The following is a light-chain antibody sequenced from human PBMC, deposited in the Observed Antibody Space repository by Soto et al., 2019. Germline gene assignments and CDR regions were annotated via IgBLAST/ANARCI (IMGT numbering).Light chain of an antibody. CDR1: QSLSSSH. J-gene: IGKJ1*01. V-gene: IGKV3-20*01. Sequence: EIVLTQSPGTLSLSPGERATLSCRASQSLSSSHLAWYQQKSGQAPRPLIYGASNRATGIPDRFSGSGSGTDFTLTISRLEPEDFAMYYCQQYDSSPRTFGQGTKVEIK. CDR3: QQYDSSPRT. CDR2: GAS.